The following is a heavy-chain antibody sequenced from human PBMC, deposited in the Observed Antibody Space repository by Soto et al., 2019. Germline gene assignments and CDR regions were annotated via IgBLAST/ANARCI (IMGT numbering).Heavy chain of an antibody. D-gene: IGHD2-2*01. CDR2: IYASGTVI. CDR1: AFTLGSYH. Sequence: EVQLVESGGGLVQPGGSLRLSCVASAFTLGSYHMDWVRQAPGKGLEWLAYIYASGTVIYYADYVRGRFNVSRENDQKQLFLQTTSLRAEDTAVYYSARDLTGYAMDVWGQGTTVTVSS. J-gene: IGHJ6*02. CDR3: ARDLTGYAMDV. V-gene: IGHV3-48*03.